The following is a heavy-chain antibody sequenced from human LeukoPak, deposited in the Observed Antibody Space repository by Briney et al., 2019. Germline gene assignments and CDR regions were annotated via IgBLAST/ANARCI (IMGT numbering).Heavy chain of an antibody. V-gene: IGHV1-2*02. CDR2: INPKNGGS. CDR3: ARASFWESPINWFAP. D-gene: IGHD3-16*01. CDR1: GYTFTGYY. Sequence: GAPVKVSCKASGYTFTGYYMHWVRQAPGQGLEWVGWINPKNGGSNYAQKFQGRVTMTRDRSISTAYMELSRLTSDATAVYYCARASFWESPINWFAPWGQGTLVTVSS. J-gene: IGHJ5*02.